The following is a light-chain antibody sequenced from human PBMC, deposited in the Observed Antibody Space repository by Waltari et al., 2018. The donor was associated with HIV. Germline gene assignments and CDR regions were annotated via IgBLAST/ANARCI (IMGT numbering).Light chain of an antibody. CDR1: NYNIRSGYH. CDR2: LNA. Sequence: QSVLTQPPSVSGAPGQRVTIPCTRNNYNIRSGYHVHRSQQLQGTAPKLVTYLNAIRPSGIRYRFSGSKSDTSASLAITGLQAEDEADYYCQSYDSSLSASVFGGGTKLTVL. V-gene: IGLV1-40*01. J-gene: IGLJ2*01. CDR3: QSYDSSLSASV.